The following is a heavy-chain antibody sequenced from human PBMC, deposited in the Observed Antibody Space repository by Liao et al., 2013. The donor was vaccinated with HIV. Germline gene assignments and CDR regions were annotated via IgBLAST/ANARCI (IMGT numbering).Heavy chain of an antibody. CDR3: ARSERGLGHFDY. CDR1: GGSFRGYY. CDR2: VDHRGNT. Sequence: QVQLQQWGAGLLKPSETLSLTCAVYGGSFRGYYWSWIRQSPGKGLEWIGEVDHRGNTNYNPSLKSRVAISVDTSKNQFSLRLSSVTAADTAFYYCARSERGLGHFDYWGQGTPVTVSS. J-gene: IGHJ4*02. V-gene: IGHV4-34*01. D-gene: IGHD3-16*01.